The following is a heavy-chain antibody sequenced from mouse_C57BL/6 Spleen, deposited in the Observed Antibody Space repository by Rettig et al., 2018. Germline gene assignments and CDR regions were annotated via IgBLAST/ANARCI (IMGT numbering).Heavy chain of an antibody. CDR2: IHPNSGST. V-gene: IGHV1-64*01. J-gene: IGHJ4*01. D-gene: IGHD2-3*01. Sequence: GQGLEWIGMIHPNSGSTNYNEKFKSKATLTVDKSSSTAYMQLSSLTSEDSAVYYCARGGGWRYAMDYWGQGTSVTVSS. CDR3: ARGGGWRYAMDY.